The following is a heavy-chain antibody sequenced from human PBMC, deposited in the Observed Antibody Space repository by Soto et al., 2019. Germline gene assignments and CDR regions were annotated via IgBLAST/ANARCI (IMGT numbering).Heavy chain of an antibody. CDR1: GVTFSSYA. D-gene: IGHD3-16*02. J-gene: IGHJ6*02. V-gene: IGHV3-23*01. CDR3: AKAGYDYVWGSYRFSADYYGMDV. Sequence: TGRSLRLSCTVSGVTFSSYAMSWVRQAPGKGREWVSAVGGSGGSTYYAGSVKGRFTISRDNPKNTLYLQMNGLRAEDTAVYYCAKAGYDYVWGSYRFSADYYGMDVWGQGTTVTVS. CDR2: VGGSGGST.